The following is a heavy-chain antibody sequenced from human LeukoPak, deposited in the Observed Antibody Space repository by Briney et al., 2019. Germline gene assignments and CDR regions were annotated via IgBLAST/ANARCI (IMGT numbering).Heavy chain of an antibody. V-gene: IGHV1-18*01. CDR1: GYTFTSYG. D-gene: IGHD2-2*01. J-gene: IGHJ6*02. CDR3: ARVICSSTSCPSSYYYYGMDV. Sequence: ASVKVSCKASGYTFTSYGISWVRQAPGQGLEWMGWISAYNGNTNYAQKLQGRVTMTTDTSTSTAYMELSRLRSDDTAVYYCARVICSSTSCPSSYYYYGMDVWGQGTTVTVSS. CDR2: ISAYNGNT.